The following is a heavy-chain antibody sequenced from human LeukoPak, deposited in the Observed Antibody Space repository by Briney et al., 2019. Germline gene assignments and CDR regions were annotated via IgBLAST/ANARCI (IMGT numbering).Heavy chain of an antibody. CDR3: ARLPRTGTTPLGYFDY. CDR2: ISHSGST. J-gene: IGHJ4*02. V-gene: IGHV4-34*01. Sequence: SETLSLTCAVYGGSFSNNFWNWIRQTPGKGLEWIGEISHSGSTNYNPSLKSRVTISVDTSKNQFSLKLSSVTAADTAVYYCARLPRTGTTPLGYFDYWGQGTLVTVSS. CDR1: GGSFSNNF. D-gene: IGHD1-7*01.